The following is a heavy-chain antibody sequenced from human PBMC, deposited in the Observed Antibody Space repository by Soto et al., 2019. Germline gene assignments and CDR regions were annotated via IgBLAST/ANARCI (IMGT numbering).Heavy chain of an antibody. CDR2: SRNKANGYST. CDR1: GFTFSDHY. Sequence: EVQLVESGGGLVRPGGSLRLSCATSGFTFSDHYMDWVRQTPGKGLEWLGRSRNKANGYSTEYGAAVKGRFTVSRDESKNSFHLQMISLKTEATAVYYCARGFHSFDVWGQGTTVTVSS. CDR3: ARGFHSFDV. V-gene: IGHV3-72*01. J-gene: IGHJ6*01. D-gene: IGHD2-21*01.